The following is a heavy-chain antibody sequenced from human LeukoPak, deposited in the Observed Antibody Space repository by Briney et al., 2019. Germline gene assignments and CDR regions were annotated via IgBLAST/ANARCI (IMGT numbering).Heavy chain of an antibody. Sequence: SETLFLTCTVSGGSISNYFWSWIRQPPGEGLEWIGYVYYSGSTNYNPSLKSRVTISVETSKNQFSLNLSSVTAADTAVYYCARRAGTGGRDYFDYWGQGTLVTVSS. CDR1: GGSISNYF. J-gene: IGHJ4*02. D-gene: IGHD3/OR15-3a*01. V-gene: IGHV4-59*08. CDR3: ARRAGTGGRDYFDY. CDR2: VYYSGST.